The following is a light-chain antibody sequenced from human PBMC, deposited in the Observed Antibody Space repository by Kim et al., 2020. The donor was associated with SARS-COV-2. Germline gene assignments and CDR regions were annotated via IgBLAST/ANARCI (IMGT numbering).Light chain of an antibody. CDR1: QNVNIW. CDR2: KTS. CDR3: QQYHTPST. V-gene: IGKV1-5*03. Sequence: AAVGATVTSTCRDSQNVNIWVAWYQKKPGQVPHLLNHKTSGFTRGAASRFSGGGSRTDFTLTIRSLQPDDLVTYYCQQYHTPSTFGQGTKVDIK. J-gene: IGKJ1*01.